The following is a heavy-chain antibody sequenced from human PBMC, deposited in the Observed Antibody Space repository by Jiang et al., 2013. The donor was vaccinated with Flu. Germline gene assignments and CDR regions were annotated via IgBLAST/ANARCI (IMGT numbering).Heavy chain of an antibody. CDR3: ARRLYCSSTSCYGGLWGYNWFDP. Sequence: QSGSELKKPGASVKVSCKASGYTFTTYAMNWVRQAPGQGLEWMGWINTNTGNPTYAQGFTGRFVFSLDTSVSTAYLQISSLKAEDTAVYYCARRLYCSSTSCYGGLWGYNWFDPWGRGTLVTVSS. V-gene: IGHV7-4-1*02. D-gene: IGHD2-2*01. CDR2: INTNTGNP. CDR1: GYTFTTYA. J-gene: IGHJ5*02.